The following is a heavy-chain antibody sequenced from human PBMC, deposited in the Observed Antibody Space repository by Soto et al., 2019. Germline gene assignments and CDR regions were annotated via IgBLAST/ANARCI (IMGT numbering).Heavy chain of an antibody. D-gene: IGHD2-8*01. J-gene: IGHJ4*02. CDR1: SGSISGYY. CDR2: IDYSGSA. V-gene: IGHV4-59*08. CDR3: ARHYCSNGHCYYFEY. Sequence: QVQLQESGPGLVKPSETLSLTCTVSSGSISGYYWSWIRQPPGKGLEWIGFIDYSGSANSNPSLKSPVTTLVATSKNQFFLKMSSVTAADTAVYYCARHYCSNGHCYYFEYWGEGTLVTVSS.